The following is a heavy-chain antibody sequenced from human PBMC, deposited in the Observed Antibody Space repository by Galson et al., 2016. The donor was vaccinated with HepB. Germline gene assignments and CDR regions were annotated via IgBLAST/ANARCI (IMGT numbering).Heavy chain of an antibody. CDR2: ISDNSVTT. D-gene: IGHD6-19*01. V-gene: IGHV1-18*04. Sequence: SVKVSCKASGYSFTNYGVSWVRQAPGQGPEWMGWISDNSVTTHYAQRFQGRVTMTTDTSTTTAYMELRRLRYDDTAVYYCARTSAGDLASGFGNWGQGTLVTVSS. CDR1: GYSFTNYG. CDR3: ARTSAGDLASGFGN. J-gene: IGHJ4*02.